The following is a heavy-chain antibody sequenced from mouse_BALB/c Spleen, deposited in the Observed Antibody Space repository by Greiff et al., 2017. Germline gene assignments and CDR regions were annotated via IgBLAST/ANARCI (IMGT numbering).Heavy chain of an antibody. CDR3: ARPEEGYAWFAY. CDR2: FYPGSGSI. Sequence: QVQLQQSGAELVKPGASVKLSCKASGYTFTAYIIHWVKQRSGQGLEWIGWFYPGSGSIKYNEKFKDKATLTADKSSSTVYMELSRLTADDSAVYFCARPEEGYAWFAYWGQGTLGTVAA. V-gene: IGHV1-62-2*01. D-gene: IGHD2-2*01. J-gene: IGHJ3*01. CDR1: GYTFTAYI.